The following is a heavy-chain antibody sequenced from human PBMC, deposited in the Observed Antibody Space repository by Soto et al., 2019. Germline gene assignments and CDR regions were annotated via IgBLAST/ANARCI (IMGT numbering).Heavy chain of an antibody. CDR2: INAGNGNT. V-gene: IGHV1-3*01. Sequence: ASVKVSCKASGYTFTSYAMHWVRQAPGQRLEWMGWINAGNGNTKYSQKFQGRVTITRDTSASTAYMEQSSLRSEDTAVYYCAREGPKVLEWYNWFDPWGQGTLVTSPQ. D-gene: IGHD3-3*01. CDR3: AREGPKVLEWYNWFDP. CDR1: GYTFTSYA. J-gene: IGHJ5*02.